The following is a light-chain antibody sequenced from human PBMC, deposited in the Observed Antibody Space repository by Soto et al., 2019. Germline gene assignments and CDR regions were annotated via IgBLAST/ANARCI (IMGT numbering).Light chain of an antibody. V-gene: IGLV2-8*01. Sequence: QSALTQPPSASGSPGQSVTISCTGTSSDVGRYDYVSWYQHHPGKAPKLIIYDVSQRPSGVPDRFSGSKSGNTASLTVSGLQAEDEADHYCNSYADSNTYLFGPGTKLTVL. CDR1: SSDVGRYDY. CDR3: NSYADSNTYL. J-gene: IGLJ1*01. CDR2: DVS.